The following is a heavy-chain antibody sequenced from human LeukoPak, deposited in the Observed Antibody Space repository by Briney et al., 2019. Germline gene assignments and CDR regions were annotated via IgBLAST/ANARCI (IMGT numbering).Heavy chain of an antibody. Sequence: IYYSGSTNYNPSLKSRVTISVDTSKNQFSLRLSSVTAADTAVYYCASTSHHGSAWYYFNYWGQGTLVTVSS. J-gene: IGHJ4*02. D-gene: IGHD6-19*01. V-gene: IGHV4-59*01. CDR2: IYYSGST. CDR3: ASTSHHGSAWYYFNY.